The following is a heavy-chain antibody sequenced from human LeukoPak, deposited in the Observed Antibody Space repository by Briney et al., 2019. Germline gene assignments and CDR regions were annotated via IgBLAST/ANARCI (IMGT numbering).Heavy chain of an antibody. V-gene: IGHV4-59*08. J-gene: IGHJ4*02. Sequence: SETLSLTCTVSGGSISSYYWSWIRQPPGKGLEWIGYIYYSGSTNYNPSLKSRVTISVDTSKNQFSLKLSSVTAADTAVYYCARYNLFFDDSSGYYDYWGQGTLVTVSS. CDR1: GGSISSYY. CDR3: ARYNLFFDDSSGYYDY. CDR2: IYYSGST. D-gene: IGHD3-22*01.